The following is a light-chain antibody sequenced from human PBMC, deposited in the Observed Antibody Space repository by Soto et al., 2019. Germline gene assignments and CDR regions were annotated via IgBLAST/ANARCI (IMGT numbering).Light chain of an antibody. CDR1: SSDIGHYDY. Sequence: QSALTQPASVSGSPGQSITISCTGTSSDIGHYDYVSWYQQHPDKAPKLLISEVTNRPSGVSNRFSGSKSGNTASLTISGLQAEDEADYYCSSYSRNSTPVVFGGGTKLTVL. J-gene: IGLJ2*01. CDR3: SSYSRNSTPVV. CDR2: EVT. V-gene: IGLV2-14*01.